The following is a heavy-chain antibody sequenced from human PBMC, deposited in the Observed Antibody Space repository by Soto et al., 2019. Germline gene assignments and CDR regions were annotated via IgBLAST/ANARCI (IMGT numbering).Heavy chain of an antibody. J-gene: IGHJ4*02. D-gene: IGHD1-26*01. CDR3: ANLGTMGVFAY. CDR2: ITFRGDYT. Sequence: EVQLLESGGGLVQPGGSLRLSCAASGFTFSSYAMSWVRQAPGKGLEWLAGITFRGDYTYYAGSVKGRFTLYWVTSRNRLDLHMNSLTVKDTALYYCANLGTMGVFAYWGEGTLLTVSS. CDR1: GFTFSSYA. V-gene: IGHV3-23*01.